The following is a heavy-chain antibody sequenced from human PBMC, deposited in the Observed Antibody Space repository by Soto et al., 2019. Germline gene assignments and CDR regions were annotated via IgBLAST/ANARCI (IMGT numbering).Heavy chain of an antibody. J-gene: IGHJ3*02. Sequence: ASVKVSCKVSGYTLTELSMHWVRQAPGKGHERMGGFDPEDGETIYAQKFQGRVTMTEDTSTDTAYMELSSLRSEDTAVYYCATDSSPPDSLRDAFDIWGQGTMVTVSS. CDR1: GYTLTELS. D-gene: IGHD2-15*01. CDR2: FDPEDGET. CDR3: ATDSSPPDSLRDAFDI. V-gene: IGHV1-24*01.